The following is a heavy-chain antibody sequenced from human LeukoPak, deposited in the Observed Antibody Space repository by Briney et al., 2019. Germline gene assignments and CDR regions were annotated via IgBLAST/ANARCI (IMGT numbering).Heavy chain of an antibody. CDR2: ISGSGGST. D-gene: IGHD6-19*01. V-gene: IGHV3-23*01. J-gene: IGHJ4*02. Sequence: PGGSLRLSCAASGFTFSSYAMSWVRQAPGKGLEWVSAISGSGGSTYYADSVKGRFTISRDNSKNTLYLQMNSLRAEDRAVYYWAKGAVGGNQKPGGYWGQGTLVTVSS. CDR1: GFTFSSYA. CDR3: AKGAVGGNQKPGGY.